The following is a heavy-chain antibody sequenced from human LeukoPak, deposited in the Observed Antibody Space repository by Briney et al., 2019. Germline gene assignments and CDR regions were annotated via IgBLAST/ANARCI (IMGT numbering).Heavy chain of an antibody. V-gene: IGHV1-2*02. CDR2: INPNSGGT. Sequence: ASVKVSCKASGYTFTCYYMHWVRQAPGQGLEWMGWINPNSGGTNYAQKFQGRVTMTRDTSISTAYMELSRLRSDDTAVYYCARGPYSSGWYPFDYWGQGTLVTVSS. J-gene: IGHJ4*02. CDR1: GYTFTCYY. CDR3: ARGPYSSGWYPFDY. D-gene: IGHD6-19*01.